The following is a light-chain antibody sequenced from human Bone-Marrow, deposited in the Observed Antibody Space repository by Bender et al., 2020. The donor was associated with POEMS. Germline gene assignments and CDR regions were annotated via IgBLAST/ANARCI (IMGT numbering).Light chain of an antibody. CDR1: SSNTGSGYD. CDR3: QSYDNSLGGWV. V-gene: IGLV1-40*01. Sequence: QSVLTQPPSVSGAPGQRVTISCTGSSSNTGSGYDINWYQHLPGTAPKLLIYGSRNRPSGVPDRFSASKSGTSASLAITGLQAEDEGDYYCQSYDNSLGGWVFGGGTKLTVL. CDR2: GSR. J-gene: IGLJ3*02.